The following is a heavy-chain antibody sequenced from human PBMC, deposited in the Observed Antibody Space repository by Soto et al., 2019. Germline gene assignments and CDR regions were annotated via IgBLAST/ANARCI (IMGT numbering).Heavy chain of an antibody. CDR3: ARVSATGTRWFDP. Sequence: TLSLTCTVSGGSISSGAYYWGWIRQHPGKGLEWIGYISHRGTAYYTPSLKSRVSLSVDPSKSQFSLNVTSLTAADTAVYYCARVSATGTRWFDPWGPGTRVTVSS. D-gene: IGHD6-13*01. J-gene: IGHJ5*02. CDR2: ISHRGTA. CDR1: GGSISSGAYY. V-gene: IGHV4-31*03.